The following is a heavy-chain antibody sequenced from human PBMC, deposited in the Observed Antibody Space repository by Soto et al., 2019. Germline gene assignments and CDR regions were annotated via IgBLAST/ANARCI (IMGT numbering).Heavy chain of an antibody. CDR1: GYTFTSYG. J-gene: IGHJ5*02. CDR3: ARDAEATVAGMSSWFDP. CDR2: ISAYNGNT. Sequence: ASVKVSCKASGYTFTSYGISWVRQAPGQGLEWMGWISAYNGNTNYAQKLQGRVTMTTDTSTSTAYMELRSLRSDDTAVYYCARDAEATVAGMSSWFDPWGQGTLVTVSS. D-gene: IGHD6-19*01. V-gene: IGHV1-18*01.